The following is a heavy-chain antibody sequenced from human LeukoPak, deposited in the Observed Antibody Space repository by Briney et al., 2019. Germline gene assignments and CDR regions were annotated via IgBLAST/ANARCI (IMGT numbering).Heavy chain of an antibody. Sequence: PGRSLRLSCAASGFTFSSYAMHWVRQAPGKGLEWVAVISYDGSNKYYADSVKGRFTISRDNSKNTLYLQMNSLRAEDTAVYYCAKSRRYSSSWGFDYWGQGTLVTVSS. CDR1: GFTFSSYA. CDR2: ISYDGSNK. CDR3: AKSRRYSSSWGFDY. V-gene: IGHV3-30-3*02. D-gene: IGHD6-13*01. J-gene: IGHJ4*02.